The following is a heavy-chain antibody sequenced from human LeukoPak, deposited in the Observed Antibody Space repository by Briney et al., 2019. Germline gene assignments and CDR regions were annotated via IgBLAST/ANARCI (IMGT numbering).Heavy chain of an antibody. V-gene: IGHV5-51*01. J-gene: IGHJ4*02. CDR1: GYNFTNYW. CDR2: IYPGDSDT. Sequence: LGESLKISCEGSGYNFTNYWIGWVRQMPGKGLEWMGIIYPGDSDTRYSPSFQGQVTISADKSINTAFLQWSSLKASDTAMYFCARNRQLWSDFDYWGQGTLVTVSS. D-gene: IGHD5-18*01. CDR3: ARNRQLWSDFDY.